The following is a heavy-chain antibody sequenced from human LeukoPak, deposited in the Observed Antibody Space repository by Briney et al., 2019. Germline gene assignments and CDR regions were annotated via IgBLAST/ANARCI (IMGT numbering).Heavy chain of an antibody. Sequence: GASVTVSCKASGYTFTSYDINWVRQATGQGLEWMGWMNPNSGNTGYAQKFQGRVTITRNTSISTAYMELSSLRSEDTAVYYCARGDYYDSSGYYQDFDYWGQGTLVTVSS. CDR1: GYTFTSYD. V-gene: IGHV1-8*03. D-gene: IGHD3-22*01. J-gene: IGHJ4*02. CDR2: MNPNSGNT. CDR3: ARGDYYDSSGYYQDFDY.